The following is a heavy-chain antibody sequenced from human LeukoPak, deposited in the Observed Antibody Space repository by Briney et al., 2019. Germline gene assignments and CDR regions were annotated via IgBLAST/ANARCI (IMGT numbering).Heavy chain of an antibody. J-gene: IGHJ4*02. CDR3: ARGPDIIAGGY. V-gene: IGHV3-48*02. D-gene: IGHD1-14*01. CDR1: GFTFSSYS. Sequence: PGGSLRLSCAASGFTFSSYSMNWVRQAPGKGLEWVSYICSSSSTIYYADYADSVKGPFTISRDNAKNSLYLQMSSLRDEDTAVYYCARGPDIIAGGYWGQGTLVTVSS. CDR2: ICSSSSTI.